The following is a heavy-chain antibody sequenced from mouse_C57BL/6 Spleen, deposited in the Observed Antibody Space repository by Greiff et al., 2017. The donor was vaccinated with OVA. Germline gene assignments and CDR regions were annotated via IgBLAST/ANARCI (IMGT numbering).Heavy chain of an antibody. CDR3: AAFYYGNHGYFYY. CDR1: GYTFTSYW. CDR2: FDPSDSYT. V-gene: IGHV1-50*01. D-gene: IGHD2-1*01. Sequence: QVQLQQPGAELVKPGASVKLSCKASGYTFTSYWMQWVKQRPGQGLEWIGEFDPSDSYTNYNQKFKGKATLTVDTSSSTAYMQLSSLTSEDSAVYYCAAFYYGNHGYFYYWGQGATLTVSS. J-gene: IGHJ2*01.